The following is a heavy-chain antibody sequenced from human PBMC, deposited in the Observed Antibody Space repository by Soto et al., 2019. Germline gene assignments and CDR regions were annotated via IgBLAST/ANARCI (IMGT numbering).Heavy chain of an antibody. V-gene: IGHV6-1*01. Sequence: PSHTLSLTCAISGDSVSSCTATWTWTRQSPSRGLEWVGRTYCRSKWYNYYALSVKIPRAITADTSKNQLSLQLNSVTPGDTAGYFCVRGSSGFHWYLDLWDRGHLVTVSS. CDR1: GDSVSSCTAT. CDR3: VRGSSGFHWYLDL. D-gene: IGHD6-19*01. CDR2: TYCRSKWYN. J-gene: IGHJ2*01.